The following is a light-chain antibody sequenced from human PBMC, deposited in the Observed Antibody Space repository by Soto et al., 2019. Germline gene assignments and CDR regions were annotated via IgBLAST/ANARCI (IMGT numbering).Light chain of an antibody. V-gene: IGKV3-15*01. CDR3: QQYNNWPIT. J-gene: IGKJ5*01. CDR1: QSVSSSY. CDR2: GAS. Sequence: EIVMTQSPAILSVSPGERATLSCRASQSVSSSYLAWYQQKPGQAPRLLMYGASTRATGLPARFSGSGSGTEFTLTISSLQSEDFAVYYCQQYNNWPITFGQGTRLEVK.